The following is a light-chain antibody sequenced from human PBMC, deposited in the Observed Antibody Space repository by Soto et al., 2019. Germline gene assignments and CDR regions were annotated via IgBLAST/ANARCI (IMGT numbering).Light chain of an antibody. CDR3: GSWDSSLSAYV. CDR2: DDN. Sequence: QSVLTQPPSVSAAPGQKVTISCSGSSSNIGGSSVSWYQQLPGTAPKLLIYDDNKRPSGIPDRFSGSKSGTSATLGITGFQTGDEADYYCGSWDSSLSAYVFGTGTKVTV. J-gene: IGLJ1*01. V-gene: IGLV1-51*01. CDR1: SSNIGGSS.